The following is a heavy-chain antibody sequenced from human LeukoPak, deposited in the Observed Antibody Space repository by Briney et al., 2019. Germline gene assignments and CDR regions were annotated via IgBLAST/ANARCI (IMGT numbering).Heavy chain of an antibody. Sequence: GGSLRLSCAASGFTFSSYAMSWVRQAPGKGLEWVSAISGSGGSTYYADSVKGRFTISRDNSKNTLYLQMNSLRAEDTAVYCCAGPGSYGRIYFDYWGQGTLVTVSS. CDR3: AGPGSYGRIYFDY. V-gene: IGHV3-23*01. CDR1: GFTFSSYA. J-gene: IGHJ4*02. D-gene: IGHD5-18*01. CDR2: ISGSGGST.